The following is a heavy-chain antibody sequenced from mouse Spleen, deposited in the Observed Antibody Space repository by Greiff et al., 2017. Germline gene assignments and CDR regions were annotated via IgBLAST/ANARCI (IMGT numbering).Heavy chain of an antibody. V-gene: IGHV1-50*01. CDR1: GYTFTSYW. CDR2: IDPSDSYT. J-gene: IGHJ4*01. CDR3: ARVGPSAMDY. Sequence: QVQLQQPGAELVKPGASVKLSCKASGYTFTSYWMQWVKQRPGQGLEWIGEIDPSDSYTNYNQKFKGKATLTVDTSSSPAYMQLSSLTSEDSAVYYCARVGPSAMDYSGQGTSVTVSS.